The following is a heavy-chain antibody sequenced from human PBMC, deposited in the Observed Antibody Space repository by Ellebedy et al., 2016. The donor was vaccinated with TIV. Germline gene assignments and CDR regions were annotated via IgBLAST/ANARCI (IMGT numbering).Heavy chain of an antibody. CDR2: IGAAGDT. J-gene: IGHJ4*02. CDR1: GLTFSSYD. Sequence: PGGSLRLSCAASGLTFSSYDMHWVRQGSGNGLEWVSSIGAAGDTYYAGFVKGRVAISRDNAKNSLYLQLNNVRVGDTAVYYCARATAGFDYWGQGTLVTVSS. CDR3: ARATAGFDY. V-gene: IGHV3-13*01. D-gene: IGHD1-14*01.